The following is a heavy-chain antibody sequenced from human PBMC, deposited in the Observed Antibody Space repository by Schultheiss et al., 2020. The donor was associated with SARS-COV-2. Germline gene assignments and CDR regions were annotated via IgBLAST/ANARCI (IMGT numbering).Heavy chain of an antibody. CDR1: GGTFTGYY. D-gene: IGHD3-16*01. Sequence: SETLSLTCAVYGGTFTGYYWSWLRQPPGKGPEWIGEVNHDGTATYNPSLKSRVAMSVDTSKSQFSLKMNSMTAADTAVYYCARDPRGLRLDAFDIWGQGTMVTVSS. CDR2: VNHDGTA. V-gene: IGHV4-34*01. CDR3: ARDPRGLRLDAFDI. J-gene: IGHJ3*02.